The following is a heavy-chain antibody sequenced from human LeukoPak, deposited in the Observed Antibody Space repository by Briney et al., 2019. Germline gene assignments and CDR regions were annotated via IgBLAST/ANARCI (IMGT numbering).Heavy chain of an antibody. Sequence: GGSLRLSCVGSGFTFSVHWVRQVPGKGLEWLTFIRHDGTDQHYADSVRGRFTISRDNSKNTVYLQMNSLRPEDTALYYCAKDGNWASVFWGRGTLVTVSS. D-gene: IGHD7-27*01. V-gene: IGHV3-30*02. CDR3: AKDGNWASVF. J-gene: IGHJ4*02. CDR1: GFTFS. CDR2: IRHDGTDQ.